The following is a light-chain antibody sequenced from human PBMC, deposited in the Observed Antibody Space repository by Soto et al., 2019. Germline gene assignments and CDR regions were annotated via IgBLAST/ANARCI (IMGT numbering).Light chain of an antibody. Sequence: DMQMSQNQSSLSASVGDRVTITCRASQSISSYLNWYQQKPGKAPKLLIYAASSLQSGVPSRFSGSGSGTDFTLTISSLQPEDFATYYCQQSYSTPRTFGQGTKVDIK. J-gene: IGKJ1*01. CDR2: AAS. CDR3: QQSYSTPRT. CDR1: QSISSY. V-gene: IGKV1-39*01.